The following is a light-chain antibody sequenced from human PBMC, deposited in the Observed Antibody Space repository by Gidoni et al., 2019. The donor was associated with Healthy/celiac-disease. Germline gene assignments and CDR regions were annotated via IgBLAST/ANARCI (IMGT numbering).Light chain of an antibody. CDR3: QQYNNWPRT. Sequence: EIVMTQSRATLSVSPGERATLSCRASQSVSSNLAWYQQKPGQAPRLLIYGASTRAAGIPARFSSSRSGTEFTLTISSLQYEDFAVYYCQQYNNWPRTFGQGTKVEIK. J-gene: IGKJ1*01. V-gene: IGKV3-15*01. CDR2: GAS. CDR1: QSVSSN.